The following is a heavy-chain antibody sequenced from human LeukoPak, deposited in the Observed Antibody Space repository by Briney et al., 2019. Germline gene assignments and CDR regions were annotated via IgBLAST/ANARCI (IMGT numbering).Heavy chain of an antibody. D-gene: IGHD6-19*01. J-gene: IGHJ6*02. Sequence: PGRSLRLSCTASGFTFGDYAMSWFRQAPGKGLEWVGFIRSKAYGGTTEYAASVKGRFTISRDDSKSIAYLQMNSLKTEDTAVYYCTRDPAGCYYGMDVWGQGTTVTVSS. V-gene: IGHV3-49*03. CDR1: GFTFGDYA. CDR2: IRSKAYGGTT. CDR3: TRDPAGCYYGMDV.